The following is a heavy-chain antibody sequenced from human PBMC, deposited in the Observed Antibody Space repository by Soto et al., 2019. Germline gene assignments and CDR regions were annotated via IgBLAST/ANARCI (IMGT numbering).Heavy chain of an antibody. CDR1: GYSFTSYW. V-gene: IGHV5-51*01. CDR3: ARRIAVVAMRAFDI. Sequence: LGESLKISCKGSGYSFTSYWIGWVRQVPGKGLEWMGIIYPGDSDTRYSPSFQGQVTTSADKSISTAYLQWSSLKASDTAMYYCARRIAVVAMRAFDIWGQGTMVTVS. J-gene: IGHJ3*02. CDR2: IYPGDSDT. D-gene: IGHD6-19*01.